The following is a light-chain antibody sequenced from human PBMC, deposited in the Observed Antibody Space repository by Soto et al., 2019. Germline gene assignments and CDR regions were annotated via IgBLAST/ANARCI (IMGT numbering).Light chain of an antibody. CDR1: QSVSTY. CDR3: QQRSNWPLLT. CDR2: DAP. J-gene: IGKJ4*01. Sequence: EIVLTQSPATLSLSPGERATLSCRASQSVSTYLAWYQQKPGQAPRLLIYDAPNRATGIPARCSGSGSGTDFTLTISSLEPEDFAVYYCQQRSNWPLLTFGGGTKVEIK. V-gene: IGKV3-11*01.